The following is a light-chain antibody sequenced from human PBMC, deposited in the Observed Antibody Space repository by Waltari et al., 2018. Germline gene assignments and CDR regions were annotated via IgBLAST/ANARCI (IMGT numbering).Light chain of an antibody. V-gene: IGKV3-11*01. CDR1: QSVYTY. CDR3: HQRSNWPLT. J-gene: IGKJ4*01. CDR2: DAS. Sequence: EIVLTQSPATLSLSPGDTATVSCRASQSVYTYLAWYQHKPVQVPRLLIYDASKRATGVPARFSGSGSGADFTLIISSLEPEDFAVYYCHQRSNWPLTFGGGTKVDIK.